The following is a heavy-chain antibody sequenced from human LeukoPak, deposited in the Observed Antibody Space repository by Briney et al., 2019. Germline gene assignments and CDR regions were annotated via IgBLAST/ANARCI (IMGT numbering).Heavy chain of an antibody. Sequence: PGGSLRLSCAASGFTFSSYAMSWVRQAPGKGLEWVSAISGSGDSTYYADSVKGRFTISRDNSKNTLYLQMNSLRAEDTAVYYCAKDPWNYYDSSGYWPYWGQGTLVTVSS. D-gene: IGHD3-22*01. V-gene: IGHV3-23*01. CDR2: ISGSGDST. CDR3: AKDPWNYYDSSGYWPY. CDR1: GFTFSSYA. J-gene: IGHJ4*02.